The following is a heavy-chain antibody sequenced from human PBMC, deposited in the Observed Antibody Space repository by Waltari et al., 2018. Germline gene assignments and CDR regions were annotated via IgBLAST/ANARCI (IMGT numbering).Heavy chain of an antibody. Sequence: QVQLVQSGAEVKKPGASVKVSCKASGYTFTGYYMHWVRQAPGQGLEWMGRINPNSGGTNYAQKFQGRVTMTRDTSISTAYMELSRLRSDDTAVYYCARGGVVVSYYYYMDVWGKGTTVTVSS. CDR3: ARGGVVVSYYYYMDV. J-gene: IGHJ6*03. V-gene: IGHV1-2*06. D-gene: IGHD3-22*01. CDR1: GYTFTGYY. CDR2: INPNSGGT.